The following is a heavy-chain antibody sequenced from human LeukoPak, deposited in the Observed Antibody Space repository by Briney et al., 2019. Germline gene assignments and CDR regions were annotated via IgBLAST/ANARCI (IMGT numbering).Heavy chain of an antibody. CDR3: AAMGPDTGTVATTVFDY. Sequence: ASVKVSCKVSGYTLTELSILWVRQPPGKGLQWMGGFHPENGETISAQKFQGRITVTEDTSTDTAYMELSGLTSDDTAVFYCAAMGPDTGTVATTVFDYWGQGTLVTVSS. D-gene: IGHD4-11*01. CDR2: FHPENGET. J-gene: IGHJ4*02. V-gene: IGHV1-24*01. CDR1: GYTLTELS.